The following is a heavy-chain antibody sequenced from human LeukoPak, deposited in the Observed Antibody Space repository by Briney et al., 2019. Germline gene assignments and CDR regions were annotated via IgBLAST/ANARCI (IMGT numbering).Heavy chain of an antibody. Sequence: GASVKVSCKASGGTFSSYAISWVRQAPGQGLEWMGGIIPIFGTANYAQKFQGRVTITADESTSTAYMELSSLRSEDTAVYYCARLGAPARYCSSTSCYHYGMDVWGQGTTVTVSS. J-gene: IGHJ6*02. CDR3: ARLGAPARYCSSTSCYHYGMDV. D-gene: IGHD2-2*01. V-gene: IGHV1-69*13. CDR2: IIPIFGTA. CDR1: GGTFSSYA.